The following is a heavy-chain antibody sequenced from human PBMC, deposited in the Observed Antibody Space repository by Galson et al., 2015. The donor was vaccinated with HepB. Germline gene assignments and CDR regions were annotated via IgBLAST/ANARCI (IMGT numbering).Heavy chain of an antibody. D-gene: IGHD3-10*01. V-gene: IGHV3-30*04. Sequence: SLRLSCAASGFTFSSYAMHWVRQAPGKGLEWVAVISYDGSNKYYADSVKGRFTISRDNSKNTLYLQMNSLRAEDTAVYYCARDPNDYYGSGSYLAYWGQGTLVTVSS. J-gene: IGHJ4*02. CDR2: ISYDGSNK. CDR3: ARDPNDYYGSGSYLAY. CDR1: GFTFSSYA.